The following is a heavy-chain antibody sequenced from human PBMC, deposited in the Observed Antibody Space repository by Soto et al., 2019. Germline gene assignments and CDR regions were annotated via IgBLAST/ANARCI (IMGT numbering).Heavy chain of an antibody. Sequence: QLQLQESGPGLVKPSETLSLTCTVSGGSISSSSYYWGWIRQPPGKGLEWIGSIYYSGSTYYNPSLKSRVPISVDTSKNQFSLKLSSVTAADTAVYYCASAPYDYVWGNWFDPWGQGTLVTVSS. J-gene: IGHJ5*02. V-gene: IGHV4-39*01. CDR2: IYYSGST. CDR1: GGSISSSSYY. D-gene: IGHD3-16*01. CDR3: ASAPYDYVWGNWFDP.